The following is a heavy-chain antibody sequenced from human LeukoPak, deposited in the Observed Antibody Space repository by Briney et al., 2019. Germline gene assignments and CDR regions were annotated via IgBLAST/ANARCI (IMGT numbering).Heavy chain of an antibody. J-gene: IGHJ4*02. Sequence: GGSLRLSCAASGFTFSSYAMSWVRQAPGKGLEWVSAISGSGGSTYYADSVKGRFTISRDNSKNTLYLQMNSLRAEDTAVYYCAKGRGYYDSSDPPGGYWGQGTLVTVSS. CDR2: ISGSGGST. CDR1: GFTFSSYA. D-gene: IGHD3-22*01. V-gene: IGHV3-23*01. CDR3: AKGRGYYDSSDPPGGY.